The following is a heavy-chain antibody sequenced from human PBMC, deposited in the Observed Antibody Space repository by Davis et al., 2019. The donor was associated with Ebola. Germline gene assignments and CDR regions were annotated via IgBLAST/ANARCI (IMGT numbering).Heavy chain of an antibody. D-gene: IGHD4-23*01. V-gene: IGHV3-30-3*01. CDR3: ARDFYDYGGTYYFDY. CDR1: GFTFSSYA. Sequence: GESLKISCAASGFTFSSYAMHWVRQAPGKGLEWVAVISYDGSNKYYADFVKGRFTISRDNSKNTLYLQMNSLRAEDTAVYYCARDFYDYGGTYYFDYWGQGTLVTVSS. J-gene: IGHJ4*02. CDR2: ISYDGSNK.